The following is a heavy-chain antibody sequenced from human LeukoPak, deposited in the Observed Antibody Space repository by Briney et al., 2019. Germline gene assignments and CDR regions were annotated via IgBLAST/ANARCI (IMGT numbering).Heavy chain of an antibody. CDR2: FYYSGGT. CDR3: ARTAYYYGSSDYYNDY. D-gene: IGHD3-22*01. Sequence: SETLSLTCTVSGGSISSYYWSWIRQPPGKGLEWIGYFYYSGGTNYNPSLKSRVTISVDTSKNQFSLRLSSVTAADTAVYYCARTAYYYGSSDYYNDYWGQGTLVTVSS. J-gene: IGHJ4*02. V-gene: IGHV4-59*01. CDR1: GGSISSYY.